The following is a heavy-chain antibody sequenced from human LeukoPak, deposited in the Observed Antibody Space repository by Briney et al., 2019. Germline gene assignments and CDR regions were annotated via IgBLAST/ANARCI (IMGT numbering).Heavy chain of an antibody. V-gene: IGHV3-30*02. CDR3: AKDLIRLGPGRGWFDP. CDR2: IRYDVSNE. J-gene: IGHJ5*02. CDR1: GFPFRTCG. D-gene: IGHD3-10*01. Sequence: GGSLRLSCATSGFPFRTCGMHWVRQAPGKGLEWVAFIRYDVSNEYYADSVKGRFTISRDNSKNTVYLQMNSLRPDDTAVYYCAKDLIRLGPGRGWFDPWGQGTQVSVSS.